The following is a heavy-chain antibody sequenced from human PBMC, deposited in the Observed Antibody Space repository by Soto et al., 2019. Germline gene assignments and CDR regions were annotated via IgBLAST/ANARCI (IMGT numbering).Heavy chain of an antibody. J-gene: IGHJ4*02. D-gene: IGHD3-3*01. V-gene: IGHV4-4*07. CDR3: ARGGQDFWSGPFDY. Sequence: SETLSLTCTVSAGSISNYFCNWIRQPAGKGLEWIGRIDNSGSTNYNPSPKSRVTMSSDTSRNQFSLKLNSVTAADTAVYYCARGGQDFWSGPFDYWGQGALVTVSS. CDR2: IDNSGST. CDR1: AGSISNYF.